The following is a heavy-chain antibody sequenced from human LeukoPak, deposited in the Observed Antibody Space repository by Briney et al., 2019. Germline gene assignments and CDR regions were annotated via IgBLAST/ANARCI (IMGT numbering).Heavy chain of an antibody. Sequence: ASVKVSCKASGYTFTSYGISWVRQAPGQGLEWMGGIIPIFGTANYAQKFQGRVTITADESTSTAYMELSSLRSEDTAVYYCASGRRDGYNFRFSLDYWGQGTLVTVSS. CDR2: IIPIFGTA. V-gene: IGHV1-69*13. CDR1: GYTFTSYG. D-gene: IGHD5-24*01. J-gene: IGHJ4*02. CDR3: ASGRRDGYNFRFSLDY.